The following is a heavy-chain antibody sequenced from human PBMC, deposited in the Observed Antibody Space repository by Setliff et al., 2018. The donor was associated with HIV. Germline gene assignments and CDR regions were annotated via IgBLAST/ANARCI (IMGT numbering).Heavy chain of an antibody. D-gene: IGHD3-3*01. Sequence: TSETLSLTCTVSGGSISRHYWSWIRQPPGKGLEWIGYIDYSGTTNYNPSLKSRVTISIATSKNHFSLKLTSVTAADTAVYYCARGLTIFGVATPGFYYYMDVWG. CDR1: GGSISRHY. CDR3: ARGLTIFGVATPGFYYYMDV. J-gene: IGHJ6*03. V-gene: IGHV4-59*11. CDR2: IDYSGTT.